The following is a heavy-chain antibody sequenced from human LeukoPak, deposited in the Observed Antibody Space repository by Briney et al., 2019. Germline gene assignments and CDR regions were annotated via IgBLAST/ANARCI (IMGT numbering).Heavy chain of an antibody. Sequence: PGGSLRLSCAASGFTFSSYAMSWVRQAPGKGLEWVSAISGSGGSTYYADSVKGRFTISRDNSKNTLYLQMNSLRAEDTAVYYCVNSRGSDFWSGGFDYWGQGTLVTVSS. V-gene: IGHV3-23*01. J-gene: IGHJ4*02. CDR2: ISGSGGST. D-gene: IGHD3-3*01. CDR1: GFTFSSYA. CDR3: VNSRGSDFWSGGFDY.